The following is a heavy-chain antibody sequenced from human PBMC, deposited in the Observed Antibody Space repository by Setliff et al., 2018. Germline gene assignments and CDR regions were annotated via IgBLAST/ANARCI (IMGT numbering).Heavy chain of an antibody. V-gene: IGHV4-59*01. CDR3: ARGGTFRYFDF. CDR2: VYYSGTA. CDR1: GGSLSTYY. Sequence: PSETLSLTCTVSGGSLSTYYWSWIRQPPGRGLEYIGYVYYSGTANFSPSLKSRVTLSVDTSKNQFSLKLRSVTAADTAVYYCARGGTFRYFDFWGQGAPVTVSS. D-gene: IGHD5-12*01. J-gene: IGHJ4*02.